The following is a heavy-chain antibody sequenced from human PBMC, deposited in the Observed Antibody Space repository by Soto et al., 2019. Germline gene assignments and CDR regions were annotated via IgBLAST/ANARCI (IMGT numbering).Heavy chain of an antibody. J-gene: IGHJ4*02. Sequence: SETLSLTCAVSGGSISSSNWWSWVRQPPGKGLEWIGEIYHSGSTNYNPSLKSRVTISVDKSKNQFSLKLSSVTAADTAVYYFTIGGYTYGYDYWGQGTLVTVSS. CDR3: TIGGYTYGYDY. CDR1: GGSISSSNW. D-gene: IGHD5-18*01. CDR2: IYHSGST. V-gene: IGHV4-4*02.